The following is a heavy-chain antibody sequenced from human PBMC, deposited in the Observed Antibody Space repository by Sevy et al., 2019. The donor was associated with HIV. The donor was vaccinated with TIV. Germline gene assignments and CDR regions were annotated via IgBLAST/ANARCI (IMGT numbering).Heavy chain of an antibody. CDR1: GFTFSSYW. Sequence: GGSLRLSCAASGFTFSSYWMSWVRQAPGKGLEWVANIKQDGSEKYYVDSVKGRFTISRDNAKNSRYLQMNSLRAEDTAVYYCARDRYYGDYVGAFHIWGQGTMFTVSS. D-gene: IGHD4-17*01. CDR2: IKQDGSEK. V-gene: IGHV3-7*01. CDR3: ARDRYYGDYVGAFHI. J-gene: IGHJ3*02.